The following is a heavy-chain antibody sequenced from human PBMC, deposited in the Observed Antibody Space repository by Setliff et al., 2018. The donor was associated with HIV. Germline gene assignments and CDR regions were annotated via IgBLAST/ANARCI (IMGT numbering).Heavy chain of an antibody. CDR2: INVNNDAT. Sequence: GASVKVSCKASGYTFTSHYIHWVRQAPGQGLEWMGWINVNNDATNYAQKFQGRVSMTRDTSISTAYMELRSLTSDDTAVYYCARGGYDFRGLDYWGQGTLVTGSS. J-gene: IGHJ4*02. D-gene: IGHD5-12*01. CDR3: ARGGYDFRGLDY. CDR1: GYTFTSHY. V-gene: IGHV1-2*02.